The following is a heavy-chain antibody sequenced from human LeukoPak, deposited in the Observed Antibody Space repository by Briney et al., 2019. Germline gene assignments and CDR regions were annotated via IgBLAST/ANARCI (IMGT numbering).Heavy chain of an antibody. D-gene: IGHD6-13*01. CDR1: GGFFSRYF. Sequence: SETLSLTCAVYGGFFSRYFWTWLRQPPGKGLEWIGEINHSGSANYNPSLKSRVTISVDASKSQFSLRLSSVTAADTAVYYCARLTYSNNWYFRRGLDNWFDPWGQGTLVTVSS. J-gene: IGHJ5*02. CDR3: ARLTYSNNWYFRRGLDNWFDP. V-gene: IGHV4-34*01. CDR2: INHSGSA.